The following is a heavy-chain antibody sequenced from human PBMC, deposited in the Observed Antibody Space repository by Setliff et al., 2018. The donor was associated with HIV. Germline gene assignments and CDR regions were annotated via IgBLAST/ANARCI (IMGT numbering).Heavy chain of an antibody. D-gene: IGHD3-9*01. CDR2: IYHSGST. Sequence: SETLSLTCTVSGGSISSGSYYWGWIRQPPGKGLDWIGSIYHSGSTNYNPSLKSRVTISVDKSKNQFSLNLNSVTAADTAVYYCARETGYSPSRYYYYGMDVWGQGTTVTVSS. V-gene: IGHV4-39*07. CDR3: ARETGYSPSRYYYYGMDV. CDR1: GGSISSGSYY. J-gene: IGHJ6*02.